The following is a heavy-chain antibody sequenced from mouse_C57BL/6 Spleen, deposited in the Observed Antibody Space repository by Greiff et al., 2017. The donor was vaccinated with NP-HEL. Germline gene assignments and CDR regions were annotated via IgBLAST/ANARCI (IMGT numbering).Heavy chain of an antibody. Sequence: EVQLQQSGPELVKPGASVKIPCKASGYTFTDYNMDWVKQSHGKSLEWIGDINPNNGGTNYNQKFKGKATLTGAKSSRTAYMELRSLTSEDTAVYYCAKLGDYDGNYYAMDYWGQGTSVTVSS. CDR2: INPNNGGT. V-gene: IGHV1-18*01. CDR1: GYTFTDYN. D-gene: IGHD2-4*01. J-gene: IGHJ4*01. CDR3: AKLGDYDGNYYAMDY.